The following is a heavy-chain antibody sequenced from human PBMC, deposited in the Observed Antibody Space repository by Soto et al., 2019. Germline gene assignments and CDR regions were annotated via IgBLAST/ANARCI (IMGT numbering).Heavy chain of an antibody. D-gene: IGHD1-26*01. V-gene: IGHV3-23*01. CDR1: GFTFSSYA. CDR3: ARRGSGSYYDY. Sequence: EVQLLESGGGLVQPGGSLRLSCAASGFTFSSYAMRWVRQAPVKGLEWVSAISGSGGSTYYADSVKGRFTISRDNSKNTLYLQMNSLRAHDTTVYYCARRGSGSYYDYWGQGTRVTVSS. J-gene: IGHJ4*02. CDR2: ISGSGGST.